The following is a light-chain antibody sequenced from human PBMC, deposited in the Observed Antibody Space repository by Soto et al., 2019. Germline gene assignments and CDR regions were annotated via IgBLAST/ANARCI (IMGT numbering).Light chain of an antibody. V-gene: IGKV1-16*02. J-gene: IGKJ5*01. CDR3: QQYKTYPIT. Sequence: DIQMTQSPSSLSASVGDRVTITCRASQDISNSLAWFQQKPGTAPKSLIYASSTLHSGVPSKFSGSGSGTDFTLTISSLQPEDFATYYCQQYKTYPITFGQGTRLDLK. CDR1: QDISNS. CDR2: ASS.